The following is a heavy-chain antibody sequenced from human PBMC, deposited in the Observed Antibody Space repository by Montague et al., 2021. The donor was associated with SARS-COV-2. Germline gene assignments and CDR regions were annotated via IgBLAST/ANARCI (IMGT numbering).Heavy chain of an antibody. CDR1: GGSFRNYY. CDR2: VD. D-gene: IGHD3-10*01. CDR3: ARGARQGYGFRLGSFDS. Sequence: SETLSLTCTVYGGSFRNYYWSWIRQSPGTGLEWIGEVDQSRVTISADISKNQFSVKPALATAADTAVYYCARGARQGYGFRLGSFDSWGQGTLVTVSS. J-gene: IGHJ4*02. V-gene: IGHV4-34*01.